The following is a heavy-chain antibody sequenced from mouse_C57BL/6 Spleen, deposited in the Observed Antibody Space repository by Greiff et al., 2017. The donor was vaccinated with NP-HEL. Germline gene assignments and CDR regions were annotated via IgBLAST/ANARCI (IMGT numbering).Heavy chain of an antibody. V-gene: IGHV1-54*01. D-gene: IGHD6-1*01. CDR1: GYAFTNYL. CDR3: ARRPLGYAMDY. J-gene: IGHJ4*01. Sequence: QVQLQQSGAELVRPGTSVKVSCKASGYAFTNYLIEWVKQRPGQGLEWIGVINHGSGGTNYNEKFKGKATLTADKSSSTAYMQLSSLTSEDSAVYFCARRPLGYAMDYWGQGTSVTVSS. CDR2: INHGSGGT.